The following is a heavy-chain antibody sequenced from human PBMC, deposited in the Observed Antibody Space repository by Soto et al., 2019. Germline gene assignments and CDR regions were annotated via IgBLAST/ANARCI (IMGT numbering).Heavy chain of an antibody. CDR2: ISGSGGST. V-gene: IGHV3-23*01. CDR3: AYSSTPSDY. Sequence: GGSLRLSCEASGFTLSSYAMSWVRQAPGKGLEWVSAISGSGGSTYYADSVKGRFTISRDNSKNTLYLQMNSLRAEDTAVYYCAYSSTPSDYWGQGTLVTVSS. D-gene: IGHD6-13*01. J-gene: IGHJ4*02. CDR1: GFTLSSYA.